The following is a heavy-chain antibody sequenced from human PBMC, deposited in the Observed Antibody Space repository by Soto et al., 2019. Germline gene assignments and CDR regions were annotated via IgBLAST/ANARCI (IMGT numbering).Heavy chain of an antibody. CDR2: ISYDGSNK. CDR1: GFTLSSYA. CDR3: AREPVNYGDYSPYYYYYGMDV. D-gene: IGHD4-17*01. J-gene: IGHJ6*02. V-gene: IGHV3-30-3*01. Sequence: PGGSLRLSCAASGFTLSSYAMHWVRQAPGKGLEWVAVISYDGSNKYYADSVKGRFTISRDNSKNTLYLQMNSLRAEDTAVYYCAREPVNYGDYSPYYYYYGMDVWGQGTTVTVSS.